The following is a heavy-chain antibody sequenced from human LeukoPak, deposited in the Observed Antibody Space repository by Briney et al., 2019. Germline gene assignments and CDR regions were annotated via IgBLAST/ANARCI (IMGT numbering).Heavy chain of an antibody. J-gene: IGHJ3*02. D-gene: IGHD2-15*01. V-gene: IGHV4-4*07. CDR3: ARSLCSGGSCYPDAFDI. Sequence: SETLSLTCTVSGGSISSYFWNWIRQPAGKGLEWIGRIYSSGSTNYNPSLKSRVTMSADTSKNQFSLKLCSVTAADTAVYYCARSLCSGGSCYPDAFDIWGQGTMVTVSS. CDR2: IYSSGST. CDR1: GGSISSYF.